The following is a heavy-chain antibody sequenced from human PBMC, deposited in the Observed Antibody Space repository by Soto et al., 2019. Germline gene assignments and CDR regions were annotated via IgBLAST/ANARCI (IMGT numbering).Heavy chain of an antibody. CDR2: VTGSDGST. Sequence: EVQLLESGGGLVQPGGSLRLSCVASGFTFRNYAMIWVRQAPGKGLESVSAVTGSDGSTHYADSVKGRFIISRDNSKNTLFLQINSLRAEDMAVYYCAKLSCSSTSCYKGINYWGQGALVTVSS. J-gene: IGHJ4*02. CDR1: GFTFRNYA. V-gene: IGHV3-23*01. D-gene: IGHD2-2*02. CDR3: AKLSCSSTSCYKGINY.